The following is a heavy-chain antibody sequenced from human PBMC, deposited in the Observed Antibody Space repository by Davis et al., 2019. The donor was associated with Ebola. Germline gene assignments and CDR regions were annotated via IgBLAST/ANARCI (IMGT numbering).Heavy chain of an antibody. CDR3: ARRGYCSSTSCHQGGWFDP. J-gene: IGHJ5*02. V-gene: IGHV5-51*01. D-gene: IGHD2-2*01. Sequence: KVSCKGSGYSFTSYWIGWVRQMPGKGLEWMGIIYPGDSDTRYSPSFQGQVTISADKSISTAYLQWSSLKASDTAMYYCARRGYCSSTSCHQGGWFDPWGQGTLVTVSS. CDR2: IYPGDSDT. CDR1: GYSFTSYW.